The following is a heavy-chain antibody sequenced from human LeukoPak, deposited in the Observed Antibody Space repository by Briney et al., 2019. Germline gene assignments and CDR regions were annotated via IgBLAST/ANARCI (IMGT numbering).Heavy chain of an antibody. CDR1: GYTFTSYG. J-gene: IGHJ4*02. D-gene: IGHD5-18*01. V-gene: IGHV1-18*01. Sequence: ASVKVSCKASGYTFTSYGISWVRQAPGQGLEWMGWINTYNGNTKYAQKLQGRVTMTTDTSTSTAYMELRRLRSDDTAVYYCARDKGYSYGFGAQLDYWGQGTLATVSS. CDR2: INTYNGNT. CDR3: ARDKGYSYGFGAQLDY.